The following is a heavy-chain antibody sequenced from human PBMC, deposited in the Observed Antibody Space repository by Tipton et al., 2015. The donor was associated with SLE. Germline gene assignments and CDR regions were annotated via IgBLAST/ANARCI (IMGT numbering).Heavy chain of an antibody. CDR2: ISYSGST. J-gene: IGHJ6*03. CDR1: GASISNYY. Sequence: TLSLTCTVSGASISNYYWSWIRQPPGKGLEWIGYISYSGSTNYNPSLQSRVTISVDTSKNQFSLKLSSVTAADTAVYYCARVPFYYYYYMDVWGKGTTATVSS. V-gene: IGHV4-59*01. CDR3: ARVPFYYYYYMDV.